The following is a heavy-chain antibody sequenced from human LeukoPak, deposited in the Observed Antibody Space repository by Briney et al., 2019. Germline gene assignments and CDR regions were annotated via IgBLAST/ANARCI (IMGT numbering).Heavy chain of an antibody. J-gene: IGHJ2*01. CDR1: GGSISSHY. V-gene: IGHV4-59*11. CDR3: ARDSGYYDSSALWYFDL. CDR2: IYYSGST. Sequence: SETLSLTCTVSGGSISSHYWSWIRQPPGKGLEWIGYIYYSGSTNYNPSLKSRVTISVDTSKSQFSLKLSSVTAADTAVYYCARDSGYYDSSALWYFDLWGRGTLVTVSS. D-gene: IGHD3-22*01.